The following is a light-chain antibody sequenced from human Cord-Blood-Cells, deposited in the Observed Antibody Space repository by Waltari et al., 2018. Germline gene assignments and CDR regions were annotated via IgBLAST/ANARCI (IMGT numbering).Light chain of an antibody. Sequence: QSALTQPRSVSGSPGPSVTISCTGTSSDVGGYNYVSCYQPHPGKAPKLMIYDVSKRPSGVPDRFSGSKSGNTASLTISGLQAEDEADYYCCSYAGSYTFGVFGGGTKLTVL. J-gene: IGLJ3*02. V-gene: IGLV2-11*01. CDR1: SSDVGGYNY. CDR3: CSYAGSYTFGV. CDR2: DVS.